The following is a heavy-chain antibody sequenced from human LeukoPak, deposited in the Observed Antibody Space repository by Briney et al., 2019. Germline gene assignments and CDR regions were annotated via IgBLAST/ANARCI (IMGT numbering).Heavy chain of an antibody. CDR3: ARGSIAAATFDY. D-gene: IGHD6-13*01. CDR1: GFTFSSYG. V-gene: IGHV3-30*03. J-gene: IGHJ4*02. Sequence: GGSLRLSCAASGFTFSSYGMHWVRQAPGKGLEWVAVISYDGSKKFYADSVKGRFTISRDNSKNTLYLQMNSLRAEDTAVYYCARGSIAAATFDYWGQGTLVTVSS. CDR2: ISYDGSKK.